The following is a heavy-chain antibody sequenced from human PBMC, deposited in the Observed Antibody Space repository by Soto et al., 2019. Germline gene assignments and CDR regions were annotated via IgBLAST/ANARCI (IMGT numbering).Heavy chain of an antibody. Sequence: QVQLVQSGAEVTKPGASVKVSCKASGYTFTRYDINWVRQATGQGLEWMGWMNPNSGNTGYAQKFQGRVTMTRNTSNSTADIEVSSLRSKDSAVYYCARERCGSSDYWGQATVVTVSP. D-gene: IGHD1-26*01. CDR1: GYTFTRYD. J-gene: IGHJ4*02. CDR3: ARERCGSSDY. V-gene: IGHV1-8*01. CDR2: MNPNSGNT.